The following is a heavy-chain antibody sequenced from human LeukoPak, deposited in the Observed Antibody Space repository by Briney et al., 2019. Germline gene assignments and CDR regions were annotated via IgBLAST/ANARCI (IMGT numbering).Heavy chain of an antibody. V-gene: IGHV1-2*02. D-gene: IGHD6-13*01. CDR1: GYTFTGYY. CDR3: ARAAEDSSSPGY. Sequence: ASVKVPCKASGYTFTGYYMHWVRQAPGQGLEWMGWINPNSGGTNYAQKFQGRVTMTRDTSISTAYMELSRLRSDDTAVYYCARAAEDSSSPGYWGQGTLVTASS. J-gene: IGHJ4*02. CDR2: INPNSGGT.